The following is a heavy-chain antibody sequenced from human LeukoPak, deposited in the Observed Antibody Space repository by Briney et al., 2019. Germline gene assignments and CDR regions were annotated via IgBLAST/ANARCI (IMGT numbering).Heavy chain of an antibody. V-gene: IGHV3-11*01. J-gene: IGHJ4*02. D-gene: IGHD3-22*01. CDR2: ISSSGSTI. CDR3: ARKSDYDSSGYYPVYY. Sequence: GGSLRLSCAASGFIFTNCAMTWIRQAPGKGLEWVSYISSSGSTIYYADSVKGRFTISRDNAKNSLYLQMNSLRAEDTAVYYCARKSDYDSSGYYPVYYWGQGTLVTVSS. CDR1: GFIFTNCA.